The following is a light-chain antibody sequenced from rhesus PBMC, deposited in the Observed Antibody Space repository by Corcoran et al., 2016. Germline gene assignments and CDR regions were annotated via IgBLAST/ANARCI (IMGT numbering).Light chain of an antibody. J-gene: IGKJ1*01. CDR2: KAS. V-gene: IGKV1-22*01. CDR3: QQYSSSRT. CDR1: QSISSW. Sequence: DIQMTQSPSSLSASVGDTVTITCRASQSISSWLAWYQQKPGKAPKLLNYKASSLQSGVPSRFSGSGSGTDFTLTISSLQSEDFATYYCQQYSSSRTFGQGTKVEIK.